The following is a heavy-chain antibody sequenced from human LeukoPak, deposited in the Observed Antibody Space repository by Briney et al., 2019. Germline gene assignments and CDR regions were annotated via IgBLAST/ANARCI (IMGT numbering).Heavy chain of an antibody. CDR3: ARGFRRVRGSPPDY. CDR1: GGSFSGYY. V-gene: IGHV4-34*01. D-gene: IGHD3-10*01. CDR2: INHSGST. Sequence: SETLSLTCAVYGGSFSGYYWSWIRQPPGKGLEWIGEINHSGSTNYNPSLKSRVTISVDTSKNQFSLKLSSVTAADTAVYYCARGFRRVRGSPPDYWGQGTLVTVSS. J-gene: IGHJ4*02.